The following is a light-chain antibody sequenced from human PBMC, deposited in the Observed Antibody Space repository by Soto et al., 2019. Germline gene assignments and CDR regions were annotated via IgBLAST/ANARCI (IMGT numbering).Light chain of an antibody. V-gene: IGKV3-11*01. J-gene: IGKJ2*01. CDR1: QSVSSY. CDR3: QQRSNWPPA. Sequence: EIVLTQSPATLSLSPGGRAILSCRDSQSVSSYLAWYQQKPGQAPRLLIYDSSSRATGIPARFSGSGSGTDFTLTISSLEPEDFAVYYCQQRSNWPPAFGQGTKLEIK. CDR2: DSS.